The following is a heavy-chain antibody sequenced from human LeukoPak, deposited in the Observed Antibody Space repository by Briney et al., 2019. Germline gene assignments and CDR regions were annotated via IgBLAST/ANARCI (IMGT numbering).Heavy chain of an antibody. Sequence: PGGSLRLSCTASGLTYSSFAMSWVRQAPGKGLGWVSVISGSGDSTYYAGSVKGRFTISRDNSKNTLYLQMNSLRAEDTAIYYCAKSSSSNCYSPHDYWGQGTLVTVSS. CDR2: ISGSGDST. CDR3: AKSSSSNCYSPHDY. D-gene: IGHD2-2*01. J-gene: IGHJ4*02. CDR1: GLTYSSFA. V-gene: IGHV3-23*01.